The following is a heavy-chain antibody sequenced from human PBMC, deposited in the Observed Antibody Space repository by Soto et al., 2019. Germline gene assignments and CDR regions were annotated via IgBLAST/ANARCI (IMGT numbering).Heavy chain of an antibody. Sequence: ASVKVSCKASGYTFTSYYMHWVRQAPGQGLEWMGIINPSGGSTSYAQKFQGRVTMTRDTSTSTVYMELSSLRSEDTAVYYCARDVDTAMVTYVYYYYGLDVWAQRTSVTVSS. J-gene: IGHJ6*02. CDR3: ARDVDTAMVTYVYYYYGLDV. CDR1: GYTFTSYY. V-gene: IGHV1-46*01. CDR2: INPSGGST. D-gene: IGHD5-18*01.